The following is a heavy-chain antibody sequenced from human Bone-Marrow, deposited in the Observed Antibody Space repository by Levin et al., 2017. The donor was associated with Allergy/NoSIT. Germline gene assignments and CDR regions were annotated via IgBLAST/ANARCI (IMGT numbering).Heavy chain of an antibody. CDR3: NTDISGVPAFTVDS. CDR2: IKSKSEGEAI. Sequence: PGGSLRLSCVVSGLTFSDAWMSWVRQAPGKGLEWVGRIKSKSEGEAIDYAAPVKGRFTISRDDSKNTLYLQMNSLTPADTGLYYCNTDISGVPAFTVDSWGQGTLVTVSS. V-gene: IGHV3-15*01. CDR1: GLTFSDAW. J-gene: IGHJ4*02. D-gene: IGHD2-2*01.